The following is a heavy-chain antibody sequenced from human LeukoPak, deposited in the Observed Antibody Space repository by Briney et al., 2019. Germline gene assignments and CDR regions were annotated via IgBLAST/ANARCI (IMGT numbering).Heavy chain of an antibody. CDR1: GGTFSSYA. J-gene: IGHJ4*02. V-gene: IGHV1-69*13. CDR2: IIPIFGTA. Sequence: SVKVSCKASGGTFSSYAISWVRQAPGQGLEWMGGIIPIFGTANYAQKFQGRVTITADESTSTAYMELSSLRSEDTAVYYCASTVPQYSNYDDYWGQGTLVTVSS. CDR3: ASTVPQYSNYDDY. D-gene: IGHD4-11*01.